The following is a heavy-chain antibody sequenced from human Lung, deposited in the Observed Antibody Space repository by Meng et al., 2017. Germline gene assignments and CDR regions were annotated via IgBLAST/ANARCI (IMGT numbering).Heavy chain of an antibody. CDR2: INHSGST. CDR3: AGGPTTMAHDFDY. V-gene: IGHV4-34*01. CDR1: VGSCSDYY. Sequence: GPLQQCGAGLLKPAVTLSLTGFVSVGSCSDYYWSWIRQPPGKGLEWIGEINHSGSTNSNPSLESRATISVDTSQNNLSLKLSSVTAADSAVYYCAGGPTTMAHDFDYWGQGTLVTVSS. J-gene: IGHJ4*02. D-gene: IGHD4-11*01.